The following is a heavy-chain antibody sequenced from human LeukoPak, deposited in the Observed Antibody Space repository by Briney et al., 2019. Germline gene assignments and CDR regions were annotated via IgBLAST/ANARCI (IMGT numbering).Heavy chain of an antibody. CDR2: IHYTGRT. V-gene: IGHV4-59*01. Sequence: SCKASGYNFITYGFSWVRQPPGKGLEWIGYIHYTGRTDYSPSLKSRVSLSVDLSKNQFSLKLTSVIAADTAVYYCARTAGGWFDPWGQGTLVTVSS. J-gene: IGHJ5*02. CDR1: GYNFITYG. D-gene: IGHD1-14*01. CDR3: ARTAGGWFDP.